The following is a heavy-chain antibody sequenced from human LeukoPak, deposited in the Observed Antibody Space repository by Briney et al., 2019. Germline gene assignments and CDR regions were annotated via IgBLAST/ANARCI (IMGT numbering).Heavy chain of an antibody. CDR1: GGSISSGDYS. Sequence: PSQTLSLTCTVSGGSISSGDYSWSWIRQPPGKGLEWIGYIYYSGSTYYNPSLKSRVTISVDTSKNQFSLKLSSVTAADTAVYYCARYIVVVAYFDYWGQGTLVTVSS. J-gene: IGHJ4*02. CDR2: IYYSGST. V-gene: IGHV4-30-4*01. CDR3: ARYIVVVAYFDY. D-gene: IGHD2-2*01.